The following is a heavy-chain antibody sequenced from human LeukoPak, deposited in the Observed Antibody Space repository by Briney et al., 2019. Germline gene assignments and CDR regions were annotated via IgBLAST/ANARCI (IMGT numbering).Heavy chain of an antibody. V-gene: IGHV3-64*01. D-gene: IGHD1-26*01. CDR3: ARAGAATYPDY. CDR2: ISRNGGST. Sequence: GGSLRLSCAASGFSLSSYAMHRVRQAPGKGLEYVSAISRNGGSTYYANSVKGRFTISRDNSKNPLYLQMSSLRAEAMAVYYRARAGAATYPDYWGQRTLVTVSS. CDR1: GFSLSSYA. J-gene: IGHJ4*02.